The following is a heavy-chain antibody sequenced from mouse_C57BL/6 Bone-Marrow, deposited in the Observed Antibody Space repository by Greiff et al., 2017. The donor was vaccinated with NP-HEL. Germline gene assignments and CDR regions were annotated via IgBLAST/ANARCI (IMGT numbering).Heavy chain of an antibody. D-gene: IGHD2-2*01. CDR3: TTSGGYWFAY. J-gene: IGHJ3*01. CDR1: GFTFTDAY. V-gene: IGHV14-4*01. Sequence: EVKLQQSGAELVRPGASVKLSCTASGFTFTDAYIHWVKQRPEQGLEWIGWIDPEPVSPYYASKFKGKATITADTSSNTAYLQLSSLTSEDTAVYYCTTSGGYWFAYWGQGTLVTVSA. CDR2: IDPEPVSP.